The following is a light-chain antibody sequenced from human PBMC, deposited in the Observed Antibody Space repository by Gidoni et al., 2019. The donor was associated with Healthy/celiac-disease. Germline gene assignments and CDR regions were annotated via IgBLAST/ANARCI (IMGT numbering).Light chain of an antibody. Sequence: QSALTQPASVSGSPGQSITISCTGTSSDVGSYNLVSWYQQHPGKAPKRMIYDVSKRHSVVSTRFSVSKSGNTSSLTISGLQAEDEAYYYCRSYAGSSTPWVFGGGTKLTVL. CDR2: DVS. CDR3: RSYAGSSTPWV. J-gene: IGLJ3*02. CDR1: SSDVGSYNL. V-gene: IGLV2-23*02.